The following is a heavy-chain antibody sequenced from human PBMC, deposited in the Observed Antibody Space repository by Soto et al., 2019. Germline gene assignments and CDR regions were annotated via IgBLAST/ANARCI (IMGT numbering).Heavy chain of an antibody. V-gene: IGHV1-69*06. J-gene: IGHJ6*02. D-gene: IGHD6-13*01. CDR1: GGTFSSYA. CDR3: ARGGYSSTWSNLLDRSGLDV. CDR2: IVPLFRTT. Sequence: QVQLVQSGAEAKKPGSSVKVSCKTSGGTFSSYAISWVRQAPGQGLEWMGGIVPLFRTTNYAQKFQGRVTITADTSTSTVYMKLSGLRSGDTAVYYCARGGYSSTWSNLLDRSGLDVWGQGTPVTVSS.